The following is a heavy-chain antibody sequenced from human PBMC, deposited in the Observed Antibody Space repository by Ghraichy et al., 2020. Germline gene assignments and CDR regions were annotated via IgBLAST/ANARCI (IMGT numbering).Heavy chain of an antibody. D-gene: IGHD2-15*01. Sequence: ASVKVSCKASGYTFTDYGISWVRQAPGQGLEWMGYISVYNDNTNYAQKLQGRVTMTTDTSTSTAYMKLRSLRSDDTAVYYCARDGCSGDSCYPDYWGQGTLVTVSS. CDR1: GYTFTDYG. CDR2: ISVYNDNT. V-gene: IGHV1-18*01. CDR3: ARDGCSGDSCYPDY. J-gene: IGHJ4*02.